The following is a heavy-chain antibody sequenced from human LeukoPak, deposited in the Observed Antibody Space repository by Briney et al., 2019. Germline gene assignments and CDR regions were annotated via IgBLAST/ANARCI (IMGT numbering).Heavy chain of an antibody. J-gene: IGHJ3*02. CDR2: ISSGSSTI. V-gene: IGHV3-48*02. CDR1: GFTFSTYS. CDR3: ARTSEGAFDI. Sequence: GGSLRLSCAASGFTFSTYSMNWVRQAPGKGLEWVSYISSGSSTIYYADSVKGRFTISRDNDKNSLYLQMNSLRDEDTAVYYCARTSEGAFDIWGQGTMVTVSS.